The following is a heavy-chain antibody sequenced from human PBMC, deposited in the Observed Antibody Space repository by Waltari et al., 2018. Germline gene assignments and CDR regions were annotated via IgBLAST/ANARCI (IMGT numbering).Heavy chain of an antibody. Sequence: EVQLVESGGGLVQPGGSLRVSCAASGFPPVNYFICWVRQAPGKGLEWISASSDGGVYTYYADSVEGRFTISRDSSKNTIYLQMNSLRVEDTALYYCAKGFEDLLPFDHWGQGTQVTVSS. CDR1: GFPPVNYF. J-gene: IGHJ4*02. D-gene: IGHD2-21*01. V-gene: IGHV3-23*04. CDR3: AKGFEDLLPFDH. CDR2: SSDGGVYT.